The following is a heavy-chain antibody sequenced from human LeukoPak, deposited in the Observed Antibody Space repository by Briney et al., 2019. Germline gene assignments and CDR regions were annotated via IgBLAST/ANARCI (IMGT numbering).Heavy chain of an antibody. V-gene: IGHV3-21*01. J-gene: IGHJ4*02. D-gene: IGHD6-19*01. CDR2: ISSSSSYI. CDR1: GFTFRSYG. CDR3: ARGRGSSGWYYFDY. Sequence: GGSLRLSCAASGFTFRSYGMNWVRQAPGKGLEWVSSISSSSSYIYYADSVKGRFTISRDNAKNSLYLQMNSLRAEDTAVYYCARGRGSSGWYYFDYWGQGTLVTVSS.